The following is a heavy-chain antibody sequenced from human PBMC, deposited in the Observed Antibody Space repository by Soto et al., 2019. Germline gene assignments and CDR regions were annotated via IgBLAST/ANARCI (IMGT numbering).Heavy chain of an antibody. CDR2: ISSSSTYI. Sequence: PGGSLRLSCAVSGFTFSHYSMNWARQAPGKGLEWVSSISSSSTYIYSADSVKGRFTISRDDAKKSLFLQMNSLRAEDTAVYYCARVFLRHLLAIYFDYWGRGPLVTVSS. J-gene: IGHJ4*02. CDR1: GFTFSHYS. CDR3: ARVFLRHLLAIYFDY. D-gene: IGHD3-9*01. V-gene: IGHV3-21*01.